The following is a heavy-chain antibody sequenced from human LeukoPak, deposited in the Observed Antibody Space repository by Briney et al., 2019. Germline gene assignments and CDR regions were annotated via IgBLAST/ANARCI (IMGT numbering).Heavy chain of an antibody. Sequence: SETLSLTCTVSGGSISSYYWSWIRQPPGKGLEWIGYIYYSGSTNYNPSLKSRVTISVDTSKNQFSLKLSSVAAADTAVYYCARVGARNCSGGSCYYSAFDIWGQGTMVTVSS. CDR1: GGSISSYY. J-gene: IGHJ3*02. V-gene: IGHV4-59*12. CDR3: ARVGARNCSGGSCYYSAFDI. CDR2: IYYSGST. D-gene: IGHD2-15*01.